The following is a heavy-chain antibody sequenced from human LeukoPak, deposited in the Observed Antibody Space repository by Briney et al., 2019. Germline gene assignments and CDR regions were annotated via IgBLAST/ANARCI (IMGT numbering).Heavy chain of an antibody. Sequence: GGSLRLSCAASGFTFSSYAMHWVRQAPGKGLEWVAVISYDGSNKYYADSVKGRFTISRDNSKNTLYLQMNSLRAEDTAVYYCARDPQPYSSGWYPPDYWGQGTLVTVSS. V-gene: IGHV3-30-3*01. CDR2: ISYDGSNK. CDR3: ARDPQPYSSGWYPPDY. D-gene: IGHD6-19*01. CDR1: GFTFSSYA. J-gene: IGHJ4*02.